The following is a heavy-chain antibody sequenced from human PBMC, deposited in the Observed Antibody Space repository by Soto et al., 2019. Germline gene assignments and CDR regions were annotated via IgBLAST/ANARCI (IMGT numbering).Heavy chain of an antibody. J-gene: IGHJ4*02. CDR3: AQVMNSGWYLDY. CDR2: ISGSGGTT. D-gene: IGHD6-19*01. V-gene: IGHV3-23*01. Sequence: EVQLLESGGGLVHPGESLRLSCAASGFTFSDYAMSWVRQAPGKGLEWVSAISGSGGTTYYADSVKGRFTISRDNSKNTMYLQVNSLRAEDTAIYYCAQVMNSGWYLDYWGQGTLVTVSS. CDR1: GFTFSDYA.